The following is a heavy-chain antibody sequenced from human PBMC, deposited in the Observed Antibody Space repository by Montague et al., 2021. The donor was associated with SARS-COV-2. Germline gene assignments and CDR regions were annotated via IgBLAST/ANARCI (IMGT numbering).Heavy chain of an antibody. V-gene: IGHV3-21*01. Sequence: SLRLSCAASGFTFSSYGMNWVRQAPGKGLEWVSSISSSSSNIYCADSVKGRFTISRDNAKNSLYLQMNSLRAEDTAVYYCARDLRELCLGHYGMDVWGQGTTVTVSS. CDR3: ARDLRELCLGHYGMDV. CDR1: GFTFSSYG. J-gene: IGHJ6*02. CDR2: ISSSSSNI. D-gene: IGHD1-26*01.